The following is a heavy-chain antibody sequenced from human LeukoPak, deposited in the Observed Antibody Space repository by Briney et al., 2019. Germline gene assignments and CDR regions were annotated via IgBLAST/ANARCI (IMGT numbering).Heavy chain of an antibody. J-gene: IGHJ4*02. V-gene: IGHV3-23*01. D-gene: IGHD5-12*01. CDR2: ISGSGGST. CDR1: GFTFSSYA. CDR3: AKRHSGYGWPN. Sequence: AGGSLRLSCAASGFTFSSYAMSWVRQAPEKGLEWVSAISGSGGSTYYADSVKGRFTISRDNSKNTLYLQMNSLRAEDTAVYYCAKRHSGYGWPNWGQGTLVTVSS.